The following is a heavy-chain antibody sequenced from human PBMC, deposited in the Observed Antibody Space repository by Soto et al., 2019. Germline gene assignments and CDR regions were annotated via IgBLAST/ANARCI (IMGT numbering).Heavy chain of an antibody. CDR1: GFTFSSYG. D-gene: IGHD3-10*01. V-gene: IGHV3-30*18. Sequence: PGGSLRLSCAASGFTFSSYGMHWVRQAPGKGLEWVAVISYDGSNKYYADSVKGRFTISRDNSKNTLYLQMNSLRAEDTAVYYCAKGGGTRTRVRGRAPTKGCMDVWGQGTTVTVSS. CDR2: ISYDGSNK. CDR3: AKGGGTRTRVRGRAPTKGCMDV. J-gene: IGHJ6*02.